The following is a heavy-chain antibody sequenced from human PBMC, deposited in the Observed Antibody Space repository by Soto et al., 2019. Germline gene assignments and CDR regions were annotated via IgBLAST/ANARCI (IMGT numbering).Heavy chain of an antibody. CDR3: AKAVRYSSSCSSLDP. J-gene: IGHJ5*02. V-gene: IGHV3-23*01. CDR2: ISGGGGST. D-gene: IGHD2-15*01. CDR1: GFTFSSYA. Sequence: EVQLLESGGGLVQPGGSLRLSCAVSGFTFSSYAMSWVRQAPGKGLEWVSAISGGGGSTYYADSVRGRFSISKDKSRNPLYLQMDNLRVEDTALYRIAKAVRYSSSCSSLDPWAQGTLVIVPS.